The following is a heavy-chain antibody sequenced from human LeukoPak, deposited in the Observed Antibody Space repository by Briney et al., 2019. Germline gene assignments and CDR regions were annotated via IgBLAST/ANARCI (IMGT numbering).Heavy chain of an antibody. CDR3: IAAAGRWAFDI. D-gene: IGHD6-13*01. Sequence: PGGSLRLSCAASGFTVSSNYMSWVRQAPGKGLEWVGRIKSKTDGGTTDNAAPVKGRFTISRDDSKNTLYLQMNSLKTEDTAVYYCIAAAGRWAFDIWGQGTMVTVSS. CDR2: IKSKTDGGTT. CDR1: GFTVSSNY. J-gene: IGHJ3*02. V-gene: IGHV3-15*01.